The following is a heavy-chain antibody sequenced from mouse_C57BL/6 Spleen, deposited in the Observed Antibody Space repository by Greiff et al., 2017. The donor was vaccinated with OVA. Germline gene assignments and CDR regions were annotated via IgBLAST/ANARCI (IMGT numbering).Heavy chain of an antibody. Sequence: QVQLQQSGAELMKPGASVKLSCKATGYTFTGYWIEWVKQRPGHGLEWIGEILPGSGSTNYNEKFKGKATFTADTSSNTAYMQLSSLTTEDSAIYYCARKKNKNLSNYVDFDVWGTGTTVTVSS. CDR3: ARKKNKNLSNYVDFDV. J-gene: IGHJ1*03. D-gene: IGHD2-5*01. CDR2: ILPGSGST. V-gene: IGHV1-9*01. CDR1: GYTFTGYW.